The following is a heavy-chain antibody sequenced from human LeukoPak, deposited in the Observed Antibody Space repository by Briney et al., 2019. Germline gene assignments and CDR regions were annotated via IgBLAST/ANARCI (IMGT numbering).Heavy chain of an antibody. CDR2: IYYSGST. Sequence: HSETLSLTCTVSGDSVSSSGYYWGWIRQPPGKGPEWIGSIYYSGSTYYNPPLRSRVTISVDTSRNQFSLKLSSVTAADTAVYYCARHVPSGGYYNFWSGYPVDYWGQGTLVTVSS. D-gene: IGHD3-3*01. V-gene: IGHV4-39*01. CDR1: GDSVSSSGYY. J-gene: IGHJ4*02. CDR3: ARHVPSGGYYNFWSGYPVDY.